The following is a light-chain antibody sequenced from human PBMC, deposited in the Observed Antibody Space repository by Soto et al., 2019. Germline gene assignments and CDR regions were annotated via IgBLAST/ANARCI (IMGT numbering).Light chain of an antibody. CDR1: QSVLYSSNNKNY. CDR2: WAS. CDR3: QQDYSTPFT. Sequence: DIVMTQSPDSLAVSLGERATINCKSSQSVLYSSNNKNYLAWYQQKPGQPPKLLIHWASTRESGVPDRFSGSGSGTDFTLTISSLQAEDVAVYYCQQDYSTPFTFGPGTKVDIK. J-gene: IGKJ3*01. V-gene: IGKV4-1*01.